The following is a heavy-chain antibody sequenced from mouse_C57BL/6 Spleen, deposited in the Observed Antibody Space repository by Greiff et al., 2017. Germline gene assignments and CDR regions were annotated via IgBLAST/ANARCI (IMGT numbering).Heavy chain of an antibody. CDR1: GFTFSDAW. CDR3: TRRNYGSSLYAMDY. J-gene: IGHJ4*01. Sequence: EVKVVESGGRLVQPGGSMKLSCAASGFTFSDAWMDWVRQSPETGLEWVAEIRNKANNHATYYAESVKGRFTISRDDSKSSVYLQMNSLRAEDTGIYYCTRRNYGSSLYAMDYWGQGTSVTVSS. D-gene: IGHD1-1*01. CDR2: IRNKANNHAT. V-gene: IGHV6-6*01.